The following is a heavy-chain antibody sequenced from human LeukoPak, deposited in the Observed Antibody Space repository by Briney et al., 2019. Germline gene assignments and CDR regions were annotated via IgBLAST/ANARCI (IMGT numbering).Heavy chain of an antibody. CDR1: GGSISSSNW. CDR2: IYHSGTT. CDR3: ARDDYGDYTLDY. Sequence: SETLSLTCAVSGGSISSSNWWIWVRQPPGKGLEWIGEIYHSGTTNYNPSLKSRVTISVDKSKNQFSLKLSSVTAADTAVYYCARDDYGDYTLDYWGQGTLVTVSS. V-gene: IGHV4-4*02. J-gene: IGHJ4*02. D-gene: IGHD4-17*01.